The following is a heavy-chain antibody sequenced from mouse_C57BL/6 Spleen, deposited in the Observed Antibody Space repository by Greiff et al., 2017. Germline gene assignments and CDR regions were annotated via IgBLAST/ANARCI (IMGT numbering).Heavy chain of an antibody. CDR3: ARLLTGTGGYFDY. Sequence: QVQLQQSGPELVKPGASVKISCKASGYAFSSSWMNWVKQRPGQGLEWIGRIYPGDGDTNYNGKFKGKATLTADKSSSTAYMQLSSLTSEDSAVYFCARLLTGTGGYFDYWGQGTTLTVSS. D-gene: IGHD4-1*01. J-gene: IGHJ2*01. CDR2: IYPGDGDT. CDR1: GYAFSSSW. V-gene: IGHV1-82*01.